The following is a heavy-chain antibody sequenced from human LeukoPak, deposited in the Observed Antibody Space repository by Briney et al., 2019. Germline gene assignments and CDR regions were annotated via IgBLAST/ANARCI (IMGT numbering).Heavy chain of an antibody. Sequence: ASVKVSCKSSGYTFIDFDISWMRQATGQGLEWMGWMNPKSGNTGYAHNFRGRVTMTRDTSITTAYMELSSLRSDDTAVYYCARGKYGGPRLRRVYAFDIWGQGTMVTVSS. CDR1: GYTFIDFD. V-gene: IGHV1-8*01. J-gene: IGHJ3*02. D-gene: IGHD4-23*01. CDR2: MNPKSGNT. CDR3: ARGKYGGPRLRRVYAFDI.